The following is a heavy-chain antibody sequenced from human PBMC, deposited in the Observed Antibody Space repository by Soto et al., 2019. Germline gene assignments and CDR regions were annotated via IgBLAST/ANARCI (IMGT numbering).Heavy chain of an antibody. J-gene: IGHJ4*02. CDR3: ARDFAADSRTAFDY. CDR1: GFIFSDYY. CDR2: ISGNGRII. V-gene: IGHV3-11*01. D-gene: IGHD5-18*01. Sequence: QVQLVESGGGLVKPGGSLRLSCATSGFIFSDYYMHWIRQAPGKGLEWISYISGNGRIIQYADSAKGRFTISRDNAQNSLYLQMNSLRAADTALYFCARDFAADSRTAFDYWGQGPLVTVSS.